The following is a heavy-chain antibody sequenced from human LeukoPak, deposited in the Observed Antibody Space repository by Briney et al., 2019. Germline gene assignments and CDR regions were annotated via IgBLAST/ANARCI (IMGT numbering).Heavy chain of an antibody. J-gene: IGHJ4*02. Sequence: GTSAKVSCKASGFTFTSSAMQWVRQARGQRLEWIGWIVVGSGNTNYAQKFQERVTITRDMSTSTAYMELSSLRSEDTAVYYCAAGFHYDSSGWLDYWGQGTLVTVSS. D-gene: IGHD3-22*01. CDR3: AAGFHYDSSGWLDY. CDR1: GFTFTSSA. V-gene: IGHV1-58*02. CDR2: IVVGSGNT.